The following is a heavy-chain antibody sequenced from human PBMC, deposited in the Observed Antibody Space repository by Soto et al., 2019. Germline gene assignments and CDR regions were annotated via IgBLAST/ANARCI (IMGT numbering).Heavy chain of an antibody. Sequence: SETLSLTCAVYGGSFSGYYWSWIRQPPGKGLEWIGEINHSGSTNYNPSLKSRVTISVDTSKNQFSLKLSSVTAADTAVYYCARGPLRNSSPWDYYYYGMDVWGQGTTVTVSS. CDR2: INHSGST. CDR1: GGSFSGYY. D-gene: IGHD6-6*01. V-gene: IGHV4-34*01. CDR3: ARGPLRNSSPWDYYYYGMDV. J-gene: IGHJ6*02.